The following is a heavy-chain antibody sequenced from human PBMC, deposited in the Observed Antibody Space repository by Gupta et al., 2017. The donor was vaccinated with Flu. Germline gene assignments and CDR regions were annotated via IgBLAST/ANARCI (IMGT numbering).Heavy chain of an antibody. CDR1: GFTFSNFY. CDR3: ARDRRTGRRPED. CDR2: ISNSDGTIT. D-gene: IGHD1-1*01. V-gene: IGHV3-74*01. J-gene: IGHJ4*02. Sequence: EVELVESGGGLVQPGESLRLSCAASGFTFSNFYMHWVRQVPGKGLVWVARISNSDGTITNYVDSVKGRFTISRDNAKNTLYLQMNSLKPEDTGVYYCARDRRTGRRPEDWGQGTLVTVSS.